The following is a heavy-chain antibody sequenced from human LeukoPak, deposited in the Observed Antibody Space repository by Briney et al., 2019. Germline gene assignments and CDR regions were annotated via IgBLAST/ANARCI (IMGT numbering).Heavy chain of an antibody. CDR3: AKAEWGSSGYTHWEY. J-gene: IGHJ4*02. CDR1: GFTFDDYG. D-gene: IGHD3-22*01. Sequence: GGSLRLSCAASGFTFDDYGMSWVRQAPGKGLEWVSGINWNGGSTGYADSVKGRFTISRDNSKNTLYLQMNSLRAEDTAVYYCAKAEWGSSGYTHWEYWGQGTLVTVSS. CDR2: INWNGGST. V-gene: IGHV3-20*04.